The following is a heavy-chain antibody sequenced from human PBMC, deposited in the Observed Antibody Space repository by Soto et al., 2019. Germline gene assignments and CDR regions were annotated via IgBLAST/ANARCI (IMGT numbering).Heavy chain of an antibody. V-gene: IGHV1-2*02. CDR1: GYTFTGYY. J-gene: IGHJ6*02. D-gene: IGHD3-16*01. CDR3: TRTINFGLPGNGMDV. CDR2: INPNSGDT. Sequence: AAVKVSRKASGYTFTGYYVHWVRQAPGQGLEWMGWINPNSGDTYLAQRFQGRVTMNRDTSIGTAYMELRGLTSDDTAEYYCTRTINFGLPGNGMDVWGQGTTVTVSS.